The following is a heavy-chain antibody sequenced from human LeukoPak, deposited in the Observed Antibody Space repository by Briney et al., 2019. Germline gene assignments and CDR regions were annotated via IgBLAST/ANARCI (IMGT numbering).Heavy chain of an antibody. V-gene: IGHV3-48*03. Sequence: GGSLRLSCEASGFTFRNYEMNWVRQAPGKGLEWISYITTTGDRVQYAGSVKGRFTISRDNAKNSLYLEMNSLRAEDTAVYYCVKDSDELIAAVYNWFDPWGQGTQVTVSS. D-gene: IGHD6-13*01. J-gene: IGHJ5*02. CDR3: VKDSDELIAAVYNWFDP. CDR2: ITTTGDRV. CDR1: GFTFRNYE.